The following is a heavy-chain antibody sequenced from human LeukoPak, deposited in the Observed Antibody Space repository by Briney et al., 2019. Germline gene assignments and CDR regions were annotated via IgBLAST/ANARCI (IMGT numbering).Heavy chain of an antibody. V-gene: IGHV3-9*01. CDR3: ARRYGSGSYYARLDY. CDR2: ISWNSGSI. D-gene: IGHD3-10*01. Sequence: PGRSLRLSCAASGFTFDDYAMHWVRQAPGKGLEWVSGISWNSGSIGYADSVKGRFTISRDNSKNTLYLQMNSLRAEDTAVYYCARRYGSGSYYARLDYWGQGTLVTVSS. CDR1: GFTFDDYA. J-gene: IGHJ4*02.